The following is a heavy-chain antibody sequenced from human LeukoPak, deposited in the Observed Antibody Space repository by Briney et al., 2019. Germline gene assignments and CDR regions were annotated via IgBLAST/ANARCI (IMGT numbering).Heavy chain of an antibody. CDR3: ARDPSGYYDSRTNWFDP. V-gene: IGHV3-21*01. CDR1: GFTFSSYS. Sequence: GGSLRLSCAASGFTFSSYSMNWVRQAPGKGLEWVSSISSSSSYIYYADSVKGRFTISRDNAKNSLYLQMNSLRAEDTAVYYCARDPSGYYDSRTNWFDPWGQGTLVTVSS. J-gene: IGHJ5*02. CDR2: ISSSSSYI. D-gene: IGHD3-22*01.